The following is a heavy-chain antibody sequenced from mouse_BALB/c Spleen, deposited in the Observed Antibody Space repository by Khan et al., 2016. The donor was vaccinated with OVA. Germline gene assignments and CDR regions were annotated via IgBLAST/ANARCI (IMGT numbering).Heavy chain of an antibody. J-gene: IGHJ4*01. V-gene: IGHV2-6-1*01. CDR3: ARQPYFHYYIMDY. Sequence: QVQLKQSGPGLVAPSQSLSITYTISGFSFTNYGIHWVRQPPGKGLEWLVVIWSDGSTSYNSALKSRLSISRDNSKSQVFLRMNSLQTDDTAMYYCARQPYFHYYIMDYWGQGTSVIVSS. CDR2: IWSDGST. CDR1: GFSFTNYG. D-gene: IGHD2-10*01.